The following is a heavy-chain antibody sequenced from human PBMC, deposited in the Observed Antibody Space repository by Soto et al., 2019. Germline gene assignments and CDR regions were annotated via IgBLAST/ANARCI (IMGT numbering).Heavy chain of an antibody. CDR1: GFSFSSYA. J-gene: IGHJ4*02. V-gene: IGHV3-23*01. D-gene: IGHD6-13*01. Sequence: EVQLLESGGDLVQPGGSLRLSCAASGFSFSSYAMNWVRQAPGKGLECVSAFSDGGSNTYYTDSVKGRFTISRDNSKNTVFLQMNSLRAEDTAVYYCAILDSSTWYTGYYFDYWGQGTLVTVSS. CDR2: FSDGGSNT. CDR3: AILDSSTWYTGYYFDY.